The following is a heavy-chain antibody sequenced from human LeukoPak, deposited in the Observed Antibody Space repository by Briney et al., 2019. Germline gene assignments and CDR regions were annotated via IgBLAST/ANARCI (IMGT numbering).Heavy chain of an antibody. D-gene: IGHD3-10*01. J-gene: IGHJ5*02. CDR3: AKGRGVYWFDP. Sequence: GGSPRLSCAASGFTFSSYGMSWVRQAPGKGLEWVSAISGSGGSTYYADPVKGRFTISRDNSKNTLYLQMNSLRAEDTAVYYCAKGRGVYWFDPWGQGTLVTVSS. V-gene: IGHV3-23*01. CDR2: ISGSGGST. CDR1: GFTFSSYG.